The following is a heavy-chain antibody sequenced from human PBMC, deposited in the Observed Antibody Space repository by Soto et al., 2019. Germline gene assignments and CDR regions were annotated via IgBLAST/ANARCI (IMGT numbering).Heavy chain of an antibody. Sequence: PSETLSLTCTVSGGSISSYYWSWIRQPPGKGLEWIGYIYYSGSTNYNPSLKSRVTISVDTSKKQFSLKLSSVTAADTAVYYCARGGQLLPPQPFDYWGQGTLVTVSS. J-gene: IGHJ4*02. CDR3: ARGGQLLPPQPFDY. CDR2: IYYSGST. CDR1: GGSISSYY. D-gene: IGHD6-13*01. V-gene: IGHV4-59*01.